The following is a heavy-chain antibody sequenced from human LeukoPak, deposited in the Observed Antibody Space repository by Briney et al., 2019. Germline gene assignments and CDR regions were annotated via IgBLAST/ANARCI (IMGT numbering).Heavy chain of an antibody. CDR2: IYYSGST. J-gene: IGHJ4*02. CDR1: GGSISSSSYY. Sequence: SETLSLTCTVSGGSISSSSYYWGWIRRPPGKGLEWIGSIYYSGSTYYNPSLKSRVTISVDTSKNQFSLKLSSVTAADTAVYYCARDAGLGVIDYWGQGTLVTVSS. CDR3: ARDAGLGVIDY. V-gene: IGHV4-39*07.